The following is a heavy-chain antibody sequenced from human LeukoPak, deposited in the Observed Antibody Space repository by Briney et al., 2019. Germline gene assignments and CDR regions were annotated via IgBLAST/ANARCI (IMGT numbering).Heavy chain of an antibody. V-gene: IGHV4-4*07. D-gene: IGHD3-22*01. Sequence: PSETLSLTCTGSDGSSSSDYWSWIRQPAGKGLEWIGRIYSSGSTNYNPSLKSRVTMSVDTSKNQFSLKLSSVTAADTAVYYCARDRYDSVYNWFDPWGQGTLVTVSS. CDR3: ARDRYDSVYNWFDP. J-gene: IGHJ5*02. CDR1: DGSSSSDY. CDR2: IYSSGST.